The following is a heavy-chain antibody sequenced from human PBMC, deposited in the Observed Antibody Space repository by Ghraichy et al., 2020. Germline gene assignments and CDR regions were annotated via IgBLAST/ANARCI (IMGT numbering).Heavy chain of an antibody. CDR2: FYSGGST. Sequence: GGSLRLSCAASGFTVGSNYMNWVRQAPGKGLEWVSVFYSGGSTYYADSVKGRFTISRDDSRKTLYLEMNSLRAEDTAVYYCVRSPPGSFRLWFDSWGQGTLVTVSS. J-gene: IGHJ5*01. D-gene: IGHD3-10*01. CDR1: GFTVGSNY. V-gene: IGHV3-53*01. CDR3: VRSPPGSFRLWFDS.